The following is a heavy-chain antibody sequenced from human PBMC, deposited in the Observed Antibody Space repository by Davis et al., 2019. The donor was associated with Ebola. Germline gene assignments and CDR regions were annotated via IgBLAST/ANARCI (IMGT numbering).Heavy chain of an antibody. Sequence: AASVKVSCKASGGTFSSYAISWVRQAPGQGLEWMGRIIPILGIANYAQKFQGRVTITADKSTSTAYMELSSLRSEDTAVYYCARGLGYDFWSGYHYGMDVWGQGTTVTVSS. J-gene: IGHJ6*02. V-gene: IGHV1-69*04. CDR3: ARGLGYDFWSGYHYGMDV. D-gene: IGHD3-3*01. CDR1: GGTFSSYA. CDR2: IIPILGIA.